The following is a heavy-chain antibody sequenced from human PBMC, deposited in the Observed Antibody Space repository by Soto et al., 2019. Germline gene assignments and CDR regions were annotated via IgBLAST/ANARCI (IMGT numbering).Heavy chain of an antibody. D-gene: IGHD3-9*01. CDR2: ISSSGGAT. CDR1: GFSFSDYF. V-gene: IGHV3-11*01. J-gene: IGHJ4*02. CDR3: ARRGVTGYYRTFDY. Sequence: QVKLVASGGDLVKPGGSLRLSCAASGFSFSDYFMAWVRQAPGKGLEWISLISSSGGATYYTDAVKGRFTISRDNAKDSLYLQLNSLRAEDTAVYYCARRGVTGYYRTFDYWGQGAHVTVSS.